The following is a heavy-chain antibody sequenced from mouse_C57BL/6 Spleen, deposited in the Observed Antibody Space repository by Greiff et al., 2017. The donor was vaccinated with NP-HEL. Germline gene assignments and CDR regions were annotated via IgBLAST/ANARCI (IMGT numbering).Heavy chain of an antibody. CDR2: IYPSDSET. V-gene: IGHV1-61*01. CDR3: ARGYSNYPYYFDY. Sequence: VQLQQPGAELVRPGSSVKLSCKASGYTFTSYWMDWVKQRPGQGLEWIGNIYPSDSETHYNQKFKDKATLTVDKSSSTAYMQLSSLTSEDSAVDYCARGYSNYPYYFDYWGQGTTLTVSS. J-gene: IGHJ2*01. CDR1: GYTFTSYW. D-gene: IGHD2-5*01.